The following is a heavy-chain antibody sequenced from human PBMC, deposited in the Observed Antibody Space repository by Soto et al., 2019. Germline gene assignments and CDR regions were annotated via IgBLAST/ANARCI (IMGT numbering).Heavy chain of an antibody. D-gene: IGHD2-21*02. CDR1: GFTFSSYG. J-gene: IGHJ4*02. CDR3: ARGEGGGDCYYFDY. V-gene: IGHV3-33*01. CDR2: IWYDGSNK. Sequence: GGSLRLSCAASGFTFSSYGMHWVRQAPGKGLEWVAVIWYDGSNKYYADSVKGRFNISRDNSKNTLYLQMNSLRAEDTAVYYCARGEGGGDCYYFDYWGQGTLVTVSS.